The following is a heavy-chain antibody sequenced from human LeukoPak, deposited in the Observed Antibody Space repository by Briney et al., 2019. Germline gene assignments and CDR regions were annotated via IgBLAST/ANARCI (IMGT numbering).Heavy chain of an antibody. J-gene: IGHJ6*03. CDR3: ARVPHDDFWSGDYYYYYMDV. Sequence: GGSLRLSCAASGFTFRSYSMNWVRQAPGKGLEWVSYISSSSSTIYYADSVKGRFTISRDNAKNSLYLQMNSLRAEDTAVYYCARVPHDDFWSGDYYYYYMDVWGKGTTVTVSS. D-gene: IGHD3-3*01. V-gene: IGHV3-48*01. CDR1: GFTFRSYS. CDR2: ISSSSSTI.